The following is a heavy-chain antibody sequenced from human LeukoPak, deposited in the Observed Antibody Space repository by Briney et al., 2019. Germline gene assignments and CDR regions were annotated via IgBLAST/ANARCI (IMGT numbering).Heavy chain of an antibody. J-gene: IGHJ5*02. V-gene: IGHV3-21*01. CDR1: GFTFSSYG. Sequence: GGSLRLSCAASGFTFSSYGMNWVRQAPGKGLEWVSSISSSSSYIYYADSVKGRFTISRDNAKNSLYLQMNSLRAEDTAVYYCARGPLNWFDPWGQGTLVTVSS. CDR3: ARGPLNWFDP. CDR2: ISSSSSYI.